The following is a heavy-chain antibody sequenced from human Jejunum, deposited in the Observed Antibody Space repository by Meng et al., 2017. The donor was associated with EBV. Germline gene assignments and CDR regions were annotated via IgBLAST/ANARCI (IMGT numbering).Heavy chain of an antibody. CDR2: INTNTGYP. D-gene: IGHD2-8*02. V-gene: IGHV7-4-1*02. J-gene: IGHJ5*02. CDR1: GYTFTSSG. Sequence: QVQLVQSGSELKKPGASVKVSCTASGYTFTSSGINWVRQAPGQGLEWMGWINTNTGYPTYAQDFTGRFVFSLDTSVSTAYLQITSLSTEDNAVYYCARVRPGGGWFDPWGQGTLVTVSS. CDR3: ARVRPGGGWFDP.